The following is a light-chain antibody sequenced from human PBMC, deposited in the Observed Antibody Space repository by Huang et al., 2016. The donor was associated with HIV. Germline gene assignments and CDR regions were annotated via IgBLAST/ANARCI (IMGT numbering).Light chain of an antibody. Sequence: DIVMTQSPFSPPVTPGEPVSISCRSNQSLLDSNGFNYLDWYLQKPGQSPQLLIFLGSNRASGVPDRFSGSGSGTDFKLKISRVEADDVGVYYCMQALQSPYTFGQGTKLEIK. J-gene: IGKJ2*01. CDR1: QSLLDSNGFNY. CDR3: MQALQSPYT. V-gene: IGKV2-28*01. CDR2: LGS.